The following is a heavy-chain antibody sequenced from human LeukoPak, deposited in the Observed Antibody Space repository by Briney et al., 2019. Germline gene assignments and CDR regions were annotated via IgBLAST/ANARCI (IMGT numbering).Heavy chain of an antibody. CDR3: ARAREWDPRYFDWPYDAFDI. CDR2: IYYSGST. J-gene: IGHJ3*02. CDR1: GGSISSGDYY. V-gene: IGHV4-30-4*01. Sequence: MTSETLSLTCTVSGGSISSGDYYWSWIRQPPGKGLEWIGYIYYSGSTYYNPSLKSRVTISVDTSKNQFSLKLSSVTAADTAVYYCARAREWDPRYFDWPYDAFDIWGQGTMVTVSS. D-gene: IGHD3-9*01.